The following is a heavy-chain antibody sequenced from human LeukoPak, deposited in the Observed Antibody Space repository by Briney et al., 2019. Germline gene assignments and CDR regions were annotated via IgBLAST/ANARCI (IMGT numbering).Heavy chain of an antibody. D-gene: IGHD2-15*01. Sequence: SETLSLTCAVYGGSFSGYYWNWIRQPPGKGLEWIGEINHSGSTNYNPSLKSRVTISIDTSKNQFSLKLNSVTAADTAVYYCARDGGLTGLHFGLWGRGTLVTVSS. CDR1: GGSFSGYY. CDR3: ARDGGLTGLHFGL. J-gene: IGHJ2*01. CDR2: INHSGST. V-gene: IGHV4-34*01.